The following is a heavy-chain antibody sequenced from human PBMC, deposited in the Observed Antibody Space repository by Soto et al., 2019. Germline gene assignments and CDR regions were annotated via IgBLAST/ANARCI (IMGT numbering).Heavy chain of an antibody. V-gene: IGHV1-69*04. CDR2: IIPILGIA. D-gene: IGHD2-2*01. CDR1: GGTFSSYT. CDR3: ARDCSSTSCYGAGTMFYFDY. Sequence: GASVKVSCKASGGTFSSYTISWVRQAPGQGLEWMGRIIPILGIANYAQKFQGRVTITADKSTSTAYMELSSLRSEDTAVYYCARDCSSTSCYGAGTMFYFDYRGKGTLVTVSS. J-gene: IGHJ4*02.